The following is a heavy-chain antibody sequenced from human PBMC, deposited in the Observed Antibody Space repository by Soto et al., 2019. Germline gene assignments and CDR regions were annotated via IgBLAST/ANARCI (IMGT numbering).Heavy chain of an antibody. Sequence: GGSLRLSCAASGFTFSSYWMHWVRQAPGKGLVWVSRINSDGSSTSYADSVKGRFTISRDNAKNSLYLQMNSLRAEDTAVYYCARDQLYYNDISGRPLYAFDVWGQGTMVTVSS. CDR3: ARDQLYYNDISGRPLYAFDV. J-gene: IGHJ3*01. V-gene: IGHV3-74*01. CDR1: GFTFSSYW. CDR2: INSDGSST. D-gene: IGHD3-22*01.